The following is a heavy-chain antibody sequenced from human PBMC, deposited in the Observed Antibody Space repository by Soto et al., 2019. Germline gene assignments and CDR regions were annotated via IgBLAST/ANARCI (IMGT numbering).Heavy chain of an antibody. CDR3: ARGFPHYDFWSGHSYGMDV. CDR1: GGSISSYY. J-gene: IGHJ6*02. V-gene: IGHV4-59*01. Sequence: KPSETLSLTCTVSGGSISSYYWSWIRQPPGKGLEWIGYIYYSGSTNYNPSLKSRVTISVDTSKNQFSLKLSSVTAADTAVYYCARGFPHYDFWSGHSYGMDVWGQGTTVTVSS. D-gene: IGHD3-3*01. CDR2: IYYSGST.